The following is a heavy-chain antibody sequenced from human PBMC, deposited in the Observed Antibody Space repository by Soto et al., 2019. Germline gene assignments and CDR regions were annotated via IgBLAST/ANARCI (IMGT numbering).Heavy chain of an antibody. CDR3: ARDPRGWYFDP. CDR1: GGSVRSGGYY. J-gene: IGHJ4*02. CDR2: IYYSGST. Sequence: SETMALTCTVSGGSVRSGGYYWSWIHQHPGKGLEWIGYIYYSGSTYYNPSLKSRVTISVDTSKNQFSLKLSSVTAADTAVYYCARDPRGWYFDPWGQGTLVTVSS. V-gene: IGHV4-61*08. D-gene: IGHD6-19*01.